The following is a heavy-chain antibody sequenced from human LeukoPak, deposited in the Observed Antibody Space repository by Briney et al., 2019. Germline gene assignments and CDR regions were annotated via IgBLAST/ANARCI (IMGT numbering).Heavy chain of an antibody. J-gene: IGHJ4*02. Sequence: GGSLRLSCAASGFTFSSYAMSWVRQAPGKGLEWVSVIYSGGSTYYADSVKGRFTISRDNAKNSLYLQMNSLRAEDTAVYYCARLWFGEESLFDYWGQGTLVTVSS. CDR2: IYSGGST. CDR3: ARLWFGEESLFDY. D-gene: IGHD3-10*01. CDR1: GFTFSSYA. V-gene: IGHV3-66*04.